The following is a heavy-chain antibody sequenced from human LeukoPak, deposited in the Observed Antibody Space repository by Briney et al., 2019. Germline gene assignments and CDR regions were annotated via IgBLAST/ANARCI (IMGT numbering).Heavy chain of an antibody. Sequence: SETLSLTCTVSGGSISSSSYYWGWIRQPPGKGLEWIGSIYYSGSTYYNPSLKSRVTISADTSKNQFSLKLSSVTAADTAVYYCARLGTYYYDSSGYYDYWGQGTLVTVSS. CDR2: IYYSGST. D-gene: IGHD3-22*01. J-gene: IGHJ4*02. CDR3: ARLGTYYYDSSGYYDY. CDR1: GGSISSSSYY. V-gene: IGHV4-39*01.